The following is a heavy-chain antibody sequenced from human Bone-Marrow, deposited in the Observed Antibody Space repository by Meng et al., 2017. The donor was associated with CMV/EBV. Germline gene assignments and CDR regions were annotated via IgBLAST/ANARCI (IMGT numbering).Heavy chain of an antibody. CDR3: ARAPGVVPAPWDY. D-gene: IGHD2-2*01. J-gene: IGHJ4*02. CDR1: GYTFTGYY. Sequence: ASVKVSCKASGYTFTGYYMHWVRQAPGQGLEWMGWINPNSGGTNYAQKFQGRVTMTRDTSTSTVYMELSSLRSEDTAVYYCARAPGVVPAPWDYWGQGTLVTASS. V-gene: IGHV1-2*02. CDR2: INPNSGGT.